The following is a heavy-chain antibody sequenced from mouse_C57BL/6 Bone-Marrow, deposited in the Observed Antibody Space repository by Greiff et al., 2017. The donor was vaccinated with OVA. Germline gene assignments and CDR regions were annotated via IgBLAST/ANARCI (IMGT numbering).Heavy chain of an antibody. D-gene: IGHD2-5*01. V-gene: IGHV3-6*01. CDR3: ARDGSNLYAMDY. CDR2: ISYDGSN. J-gene: IGHJ4*01. Sequence: EVQLVESGPGLVKPSQSLSLTCSVTGYSITSGYYWNWIRQFPGNKLEWMGYISYDGSNNYNPSLKNRISITRDTSKNQFVLKLNSVTTEDTATYYCARDGSNLYAMDYWGQGTSVTVSS. CDR1: GYSITSGYY.